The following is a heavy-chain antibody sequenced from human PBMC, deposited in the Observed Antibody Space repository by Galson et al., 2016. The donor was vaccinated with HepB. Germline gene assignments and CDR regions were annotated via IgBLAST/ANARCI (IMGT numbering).Heavy chain of an antibody. D-gene: IGHD6-25*01. CDR2: MSFDGYSK. CDR3: AREGYSSGGAPAFDD. CDR1: GIAFSNSI. Sequence: SLRLSCAASGIAFSNSIMHWVRQAPGMGPEWVAGMSFDGYSKYYLDAVKGRFTISRDDSKKTLYLQMDSLRAEDTALYYCAREGYSSGGAPAFDDWGQGTLVIVSS. V-gene: IGHV3-30-3*01. J-gene: IGHJ4*02.